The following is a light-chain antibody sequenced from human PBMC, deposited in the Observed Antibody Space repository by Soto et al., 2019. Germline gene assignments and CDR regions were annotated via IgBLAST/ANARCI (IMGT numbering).Light chain of an antibody. J-gene: IGKJ1*01. CDR1: QRISGY. CDR3: QQRSNLPWT. V-gene: IGKV3-11*01. Sequence: DIVLTQSPATLSLSPGQRATPSCRASQRISGYLAWYQQKPGQDNRILIYDEYNRATGIKVRFSGSGSVTDYTLTVRSIEPEDFAVYYCQQRSNLPWTFG. CDR2: DEY.